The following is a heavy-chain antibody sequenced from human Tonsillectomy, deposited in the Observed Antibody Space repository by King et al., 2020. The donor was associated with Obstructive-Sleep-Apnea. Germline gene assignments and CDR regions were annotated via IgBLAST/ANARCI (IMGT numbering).Heavy chain of an antibody. CDR3: ATSRDGYKNCPDY. CDR2: ISYDGSNK. D-gene: IGHD5-24*01. Sequence: QLVQSGGGVVQPGRSLRLSCAASGFTFSSYGMHWVRQAPGKGLEWVAVISYDGSNKYYADSVKGRFTISRDNSKNTLYLQMNSLRAEDTAVYYCATSRDGYKNCPDYWGQGTLVTVSS. CDR1: GFTFSSYG. V-gene: IGHV3-30*03. J-gene: IGHJ4*02.